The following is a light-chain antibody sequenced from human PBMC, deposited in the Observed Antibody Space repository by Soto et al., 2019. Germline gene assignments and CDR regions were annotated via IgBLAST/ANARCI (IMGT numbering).Light chain of an antibody. CDR1: QSVSSN. CDR2: GAS. CDR3: QQYKNWPQT. J-gene: IGKJ1*01. Sequence: EIVMTQSPATLSVSLGERATLSCRASQSVSSNLAWYQQKPGQAPRLLIYGASTRATGIPARFSGSGSGTEFTLTISSLQSEDFAVYYCQQYKNWPQTFGQGTKVDIK. V-gene: IGKV3-15*01.